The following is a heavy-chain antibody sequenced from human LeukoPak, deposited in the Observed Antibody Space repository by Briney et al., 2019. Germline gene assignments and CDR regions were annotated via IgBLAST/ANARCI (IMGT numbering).Heavy chain of an antibody. CDR3: AREPDSFTVTTGYFDY. J-gene: IGHJ4*02. V-gene: IGHV3-7*01. D-gene: IGHD4-17*01. CDR1: GFSFGTYW. CDR2: INQDGSEE. Sequence: GGSLRLSCATSGFSFGTYWMSWVRQAPGKGLEWVANINQDGSEENYVESVKGRFTISRETAKNSLYLQMNSLRAEDTAVYYCAREPDSFTVTTGYFDYWGQGTLVTVSS.